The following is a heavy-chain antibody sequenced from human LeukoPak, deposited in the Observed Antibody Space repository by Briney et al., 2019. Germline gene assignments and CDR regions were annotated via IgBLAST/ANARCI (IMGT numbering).Heavy chain of an antibody. D-gene: IGHD3-22*01. CDR2: ISSSGSTI. V-gene: IGHV3-48*04. CDR3: ARRDYDSSTYYYFDY. Sequence: GGSLRLSCAASGFTFSSYAMCWVRQAPGKGLEWVSYISSSGSTIYYADSVKGRFTISRDNAKDSLYLQMNSLRAEDTAVYYCARRDYDSSTYYYFDYWGQGTLVTVSS. J-gene: IGHJ4*02. CDR1: GFTFSSYA.